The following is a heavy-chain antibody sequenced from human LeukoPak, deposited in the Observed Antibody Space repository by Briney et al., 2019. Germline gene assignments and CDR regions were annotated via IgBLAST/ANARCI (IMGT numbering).Heavy chain of an antibody. CDR3: ARDSRGYSSSWFDNFDY. V-gene: IGHV4-39*07. D-gene: IGHD6-13*01. J-gene: IGHJ4*02. CDR2: IYYSGGT. CDR1: GGSISSNNYN. Sequence: SETLSLTCTVSGGSISSNNYNWGWIRQPPGKGLEWIGDIYYSGGTYYNPSLKSRVTISVDTSKNQFSLKLSSVTAADTAVYYCARDSRGYSSSWFDNFDYWGQGTLVTVSS.